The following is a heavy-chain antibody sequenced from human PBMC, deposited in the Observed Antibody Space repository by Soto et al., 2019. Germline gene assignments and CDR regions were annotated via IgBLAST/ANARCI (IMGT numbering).Heavy chain of an antibody. CDR1: GGTFRSYS. Sequence: QEQLVQSGAEVKKPGSSVKVSCKASGGTFRSYSISWGRQAPGQGLEWMGGIISIFGTVNYAQKFQGRVTITAAESTGTVYMELSSLKSADTSVDYGARTLNFHVPKRGGWFDPWGQGTLVTVSS. CDR3: ARTLNFHVPKRGGWFDP. CDR2: IISIFGTV. D-gene: IGHD3-16*01. J-gene: IGHJ5*02. V-gene: IGHV1-69*01.